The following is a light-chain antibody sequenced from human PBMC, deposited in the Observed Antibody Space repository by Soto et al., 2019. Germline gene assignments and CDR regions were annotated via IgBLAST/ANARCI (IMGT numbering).Light chain of an antibody. V-gene: IGKV1-5*01. CDR2: DAS. CDR1: QSISSW. J-gene: IGKJ4*01. Sequence: MKHSPSTLSASIGDRVTITCRASQSISSWLAWYQQKPGKAPKLLIYDASSLESGVPSRFSGSGSGTDFALTISSLQPEDVATYYCQKYNSAPLTFGGGTKVDI. CDR3: QKYNSAPLT.